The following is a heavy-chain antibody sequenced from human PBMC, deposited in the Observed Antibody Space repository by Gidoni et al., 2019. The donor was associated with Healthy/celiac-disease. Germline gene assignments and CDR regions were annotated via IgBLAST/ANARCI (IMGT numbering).Heavy chain of an antibody. D-gene: IGHD3-22*01. Sequence: QVQLVESGGGVVQPGRSRRLSCEASGFTFSSYGLHWVRQAPGKGLEWVAVISYDGSNKYYADSVKGRFTISRDKSKNTLYLQMNSLRAEDTAVYYCAKDYYDSSGYYLPGVWYGMDVWGQGTTVTVSS. CDR2: ISYDGSNK. V-gene: IGHV3-30*18. CDR1: GFTFSSYG. CDR3: AKDYYDSSGYYLPGVWYGMDV. J-gene: IGHJ6*02.